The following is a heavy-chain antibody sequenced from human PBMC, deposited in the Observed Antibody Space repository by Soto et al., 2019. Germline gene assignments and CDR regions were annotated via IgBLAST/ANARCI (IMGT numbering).Heavy chain of an antibody. CDR1: GFTFSSYA. V-gene: IGHV3-23*01. CDR3: AKDSQVVPLFGHFDP. Sequence: EVQLLESGGGLVQPGGSLRLSCAASGFTFSSYAMSWVRQAPGKGLEWVSGISGIGGSTYYADSVKGRFTISRDSSKNTLYLQMNSLRPEDTAVYYCAKDSQVVPLFGHFDPWGQGTLVTVSS. J-gene: IGHJ5*02. D-gene: IGHD2-2*01. CDR2: ISGIGGST.